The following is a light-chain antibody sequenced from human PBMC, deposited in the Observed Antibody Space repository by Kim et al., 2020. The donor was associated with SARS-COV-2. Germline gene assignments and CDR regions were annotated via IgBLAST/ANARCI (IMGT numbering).Light chain of an antibody. Sequence: SYELTQPPSVSVAPGKTASITCGGNNIGSKSVHWYQQKPGQAPVLVIYFDSDRPSGIPERFSGSNSGNTATLTISRVEAGDEADYYCQVWDRRSDHVIFG. CDR3: QVWDRRSDHVI. J-gene: IGLJ2*01. CDR2: FDS. CDR1: NIGSKS. V-gene: IGLV3-21*04.